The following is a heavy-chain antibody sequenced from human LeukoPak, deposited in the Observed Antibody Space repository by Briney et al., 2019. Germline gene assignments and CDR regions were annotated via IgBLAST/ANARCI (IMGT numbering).Heavy chain of an antibody. CDR1: GFTFDDYA. D-gene: IGHD3-10*01. V-gene: IGHV3-9*01. J-gene: IGHJ4*02. CDR2: ISWNSGSI. Sequence: GRSLRLSCAASGFTFDDYAMHWVRQAPGKGLEWVSGISWNSGSIGYADSVKGRFTISRDNAKNSLYLQMNSLRAEDTAVYYCAKSPRSGSFYYFDYWGQGTLVTVSS. CDR3: AKSPRSGSFYYFDY.